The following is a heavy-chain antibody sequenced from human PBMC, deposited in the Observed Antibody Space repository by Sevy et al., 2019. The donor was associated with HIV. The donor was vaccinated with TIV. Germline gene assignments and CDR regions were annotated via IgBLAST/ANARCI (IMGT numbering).Heavy chain of an antibody. V-gene: IGHV1-46*01. Sequence: ASVKVSCKTFGYTFSNHYIHWVRQAPGHGLEWMGVINPRGGSTNYAHRFQGRVTMTRDPSTSTFYMDLSSLRSEDTAVYYCARDRYASGDFDYWGQGTLVTVSS. J-gene: IGHJ4*02. CDR1: GYTFSNHY. D-gene: IGHD6-19*01. CDR2: INPRGGST. CDR3: ARDRYASGDFDY.